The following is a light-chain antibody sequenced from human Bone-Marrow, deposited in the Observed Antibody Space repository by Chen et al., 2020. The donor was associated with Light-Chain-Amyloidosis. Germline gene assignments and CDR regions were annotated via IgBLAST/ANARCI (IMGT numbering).Light chain of an antibody. J-gene: IGLJ2*01. CDR1: DLPTKY. CDR2: RDT. CDR3: QSADSSGTYEVI. V-gene: IGLV3-25*03. Sequence: SYELPHPPPLSESPGQTARLTCSGDDLPTKYAYWYQQKPGQAPGLVIHRDTERPSGISERFSGSSSGTTATLTISGVQAEDEADYHCQSADSSGTYEVIFGGGTKLTVL.